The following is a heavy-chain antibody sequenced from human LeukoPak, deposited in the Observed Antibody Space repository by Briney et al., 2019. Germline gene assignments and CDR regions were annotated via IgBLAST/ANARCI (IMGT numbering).Heavy chain of an antibody. D-gene: IGHD2-2*01. CDR1: GFTFSNAW. CDR2: IKSKTDGGTT. J-gene: IGHJ4*02. V-gene: IGHV3-15*01. CDR3: TTDWEIWDIVVVPAATGSDY. Sequence: PGGSLRLSCAASGFTFSNAWMSWVRQAPGKGLEWVGRIKSKTDGGTTDYAAPVKGRFTISRDDSKNTLYLQMNSLKTEDTAVYCCTTDWEIWDIVVVPAATGSDYWGQGTLVTVSS.